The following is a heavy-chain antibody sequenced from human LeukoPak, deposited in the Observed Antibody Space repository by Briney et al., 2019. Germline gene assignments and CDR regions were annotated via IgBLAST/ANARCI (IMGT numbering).Heavy chain of an antibody. CDR1: GFTFSSYW. V-gene: IGHV3-7*01. J-gene: IGHJ4*02. CDR3: AKDLFNGAGATSSLDY. D-gene: IGHD1-26*01. CDR2: IKQDGSEK. Sequence: PGGSLRLSCAASGFTFSSYWMSWVRQAPGKGLEWVANIKQDGSEKYYVDSVKGRFTISRDNAKNSLYLQMNSLRAEDTAVYYCAKDLFNGAGATSSLDYWGQGTLVTVSS.